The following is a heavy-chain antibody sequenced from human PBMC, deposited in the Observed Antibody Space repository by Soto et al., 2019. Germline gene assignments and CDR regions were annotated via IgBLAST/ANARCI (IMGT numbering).Heavy chain of an antibody. V-gene: IGHV3-30*18. D-gene: IGHD4-17*01. CDR3: AKDGDGDYVPVY. CDR1: GFTFSSYG. J-gene: IGHJ4*02. Sequence: QVQLVESGGGVVQPGRSLRLSCAASGFTFSSYGMHWVRQAPGKGLEWVAVISYDGSNKYYADSVKGRFTISRDNSKNTPYLQMNRLRAEDTAVYYCAKDGDGDYVPVYWGQGTLVTVSS. CDR2: ISYDGSNK.